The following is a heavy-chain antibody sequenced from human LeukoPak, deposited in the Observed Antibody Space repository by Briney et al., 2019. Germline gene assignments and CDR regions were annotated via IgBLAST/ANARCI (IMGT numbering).Heavy chain of an antibody. J-gene: IGHJ6*02. CDR1: GGAISSYY. Sequence: KPSETLSLTCTVSGGAISSYYWSWIRHPPGKGLEWIGYIYYSGSTNYNPSLKSRVTISVDTSKNQFSLKLSSVTAADTAVYYCARASSGGTGRYYYYYYGMDVWGQGTTVTVSS. CDR2: IYYSGST. D-gene: IGHD6-19*01. CDR3: ARASSGGTGRYYYYYYGMDV. V-gene: IGHV4-59*01.